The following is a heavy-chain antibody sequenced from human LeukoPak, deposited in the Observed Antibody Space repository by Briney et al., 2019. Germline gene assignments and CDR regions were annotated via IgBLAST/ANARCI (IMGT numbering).Heavy chain of an antibody. V-gene: IGHV3-30-3*01. Sequence: SGGSLRLSCAASGFTFSSYAMHWVRQAPGKGLEWVAVISYDGSNKYYADSVKGRFTISRDNSKNTLYLQMNSLRAEDTAVYYCAKDSGVNAYYFDYWGQGTLVTVSS. CDR2: ISYDGSNK. CDR3: AKDSGVNAYYFDY. J-gene: IGHJ4*02. D-gene: IGHD3-10*01. CDR1: GFTFSSYA.